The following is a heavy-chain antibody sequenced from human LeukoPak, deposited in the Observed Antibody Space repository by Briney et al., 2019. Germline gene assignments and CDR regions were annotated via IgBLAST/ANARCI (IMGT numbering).Heavy chain of an antibody. V-gene: IGHV1-69*13. CDR2: IIPIFGTA. J-gene: IGHJ5*02. D-gene: IGHD3-3*01. Sequence: SVKVSCKASGGTFSSYAISWVRQAPGQGLEWMGGIIPIFGTANYAQKFQGRVTITADESTSTAYMELSSLRSEDTAVYYCARVLNFGVVIMGHNWFDPWGQGTLVTVSS. CDR3: ARVLNFGVVIMGHNWFDP. CDR1: GGTFSSYA.